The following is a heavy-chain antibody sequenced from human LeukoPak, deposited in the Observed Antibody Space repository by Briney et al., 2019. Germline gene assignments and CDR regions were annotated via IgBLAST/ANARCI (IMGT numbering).Heavy chain of an antibody. J-gene: IGHJ3*02. V-gene: IGHV5-51*01. CDR1: GYSFTSYW. D-gene: IGHD1-26*01. CDR2: IYPGDSDT. CDR3: ARLSFLGSYADAFDI. Sequence: GESLKISCKGSGYSFTSYWIGWVRQMPGKGLEWMGIIYPGDSDTRYSPSFQGQVTISADKSISTAYLQWSSLKASDTAIYYCARLSFLGSYADAFDIWGQGTMVTVSS.